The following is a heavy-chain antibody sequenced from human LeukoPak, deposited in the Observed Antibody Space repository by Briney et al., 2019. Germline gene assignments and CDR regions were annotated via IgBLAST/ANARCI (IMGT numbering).Heavy chain of an antibody. CDR2: ISGSGGST. D-gene: IGHD3-10*01. CDR3: AKYTYYYGSGTDY. Sequence: RAGVSLRLSCAAAGFTFSSYAMSWVRQAPGKGLEWVSAISGSGGSTYYADSVKGRFTISRDNSKNTLYLQMNSLRAEDTAVYYCAKYTYYYGSGTDYWGQGTLVTVSS. V-gene: IGHV3-23*01. CDR1: GFTFSSYA. J-gene: IGHJ4*02.